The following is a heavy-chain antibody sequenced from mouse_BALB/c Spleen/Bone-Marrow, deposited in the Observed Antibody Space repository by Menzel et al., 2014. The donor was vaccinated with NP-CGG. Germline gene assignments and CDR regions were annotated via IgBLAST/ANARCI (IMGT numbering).Heavy chain of an antibody. J-gene: IGHJ2*01. Sequence: EVKLVGSGGGLVQPGGSLKLSCAASGFTFXRYGMSWVRQTPDKRLELVATINSNGGSTYYPDSVKGRFTISRDNAKNTLYMQMSSLKSEDTAMYYCARDGPYFFDYWGRGTTLTVSS. CDR3: ARDGPYFFDY. CDR2: INSNGGST. D-gene: IGHD2-10*01. CDR1: GFTFXRYG. V-gene: IGHV5-6-3*01.